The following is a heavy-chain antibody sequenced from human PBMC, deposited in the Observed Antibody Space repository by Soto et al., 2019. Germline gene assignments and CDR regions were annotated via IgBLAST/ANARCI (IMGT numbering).Heavy chain of an antibody. V-gene: IGHV1-69*13. J-gene: IGHJ5*01. CDR1: GVTFSSYA. Sequence: SVKVSCKASGVTFSSYAISWVRQAPGQGLEWMGGIIPIFGTANYAQKFQGRVTITADESTSTAYMELSSLRSEDTAVYYCSIVAHPKGYHSYWFDPWGQGTLVTVSS. CDR2: IIPIFGTA. CDR3: SIVAHPKGYHSYWFDP. D-gene: IGHD5-12*01.